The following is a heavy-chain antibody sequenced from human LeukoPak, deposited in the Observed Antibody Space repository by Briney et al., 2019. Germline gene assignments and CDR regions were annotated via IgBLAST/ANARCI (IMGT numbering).Heavy chain of an antibody. CDR3: ARDSSSSWGFLRDY. J-gene: IGHJ4*02. V-gene: IGHV4-4*07. D-gene: IGHD6-13*01. Sequence: SETLSLTCTVSGGSISSYYWSWIRQPAGKGLEWIGRIYTSGSTNYNPSLKSRVTMSVDTSKNQFSLKLSSVTAADTAVYYCARDSSSSWGFLRDYWGQGTQVTVSS. CDR1: GGSISSYY. CDR2: IYTSGST.